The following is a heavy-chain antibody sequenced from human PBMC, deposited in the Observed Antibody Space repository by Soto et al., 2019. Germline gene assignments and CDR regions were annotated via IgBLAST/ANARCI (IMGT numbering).Heavy chain of an antibody. Sequence: PGGSLRLSCAASGFTFSNAWMSWVRQAPGKGLEWVGRIKSKTDGGTTDYAAPVKGRFTISRDDSKNTLYLQMNSLKTEDTAVYYCTTGGNLITIFPFPRPANWFDPWGQGTLVTVSS. CDR2: IKSKTDGGTT. CDR1: GFTFSNAW. CDR3: TTGGNLITIFPFPRPANWFDP. V-gene: IGHV3-15*01. J-gene: IGHJ5*02. D-gene: IGHD3-3*01.